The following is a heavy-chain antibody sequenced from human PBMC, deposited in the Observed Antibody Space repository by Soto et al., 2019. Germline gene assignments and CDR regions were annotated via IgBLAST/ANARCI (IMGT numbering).Heavy chain of an antibody. J-gene: IGHJ4*02. CDR3: ARDGGSYYRTDAFDY. CDR2: ISYDGSNK. D-gene: IGHD1-26*01. Sequence: QPGGSLRLSCAASGFTFSSYAMHWVRQAPGKGLEWVAVISYDGSNKYYADSVKGRFTISRDNSKNTLYLQMNSLRAEDTAVYYCARDGGSYYRTDAFDYWGQGTLVTVSS. CDR1: GFTFSSYA. V-gene: IGHV3-30-3*01.